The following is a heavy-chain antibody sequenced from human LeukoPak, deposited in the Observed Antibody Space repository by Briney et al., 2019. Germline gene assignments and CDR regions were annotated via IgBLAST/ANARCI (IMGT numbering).Heavy chain of an antibody. CDR2: ISGNGDTT. D-gene: IGHD6-13*01. CDR3: ASDGGSSWYGAFDI. CDR1: GFTFSSYA. J-gene: IGHJ3*02. Sequence: PGGSLRLSCAASGFTFSSYAMNWVRQAPGKGLEWVSGISGNGDTTYYADSVKGRLTISRDNAKNSVYLQMNSLRAEDTAVYYCASDGGSSWYGAFDIWGQGTMVTVSS. V-gene: IGHV3-23*01.